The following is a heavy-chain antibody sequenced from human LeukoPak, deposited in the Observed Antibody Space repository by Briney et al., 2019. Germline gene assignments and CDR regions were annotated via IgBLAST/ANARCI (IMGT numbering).Heavy chain of an antibody. J-gene: IGHJ4*02. CDR2: IRSKAYGGTT. D-gene: IGHD3-10*01. Sequence: GGSLRLSCTASGFTFGDYAMSWVRQAPGKGLEWVGVIRSKAYGGTTDYAAPVKGRFTISRDDSKSVAYLQMNSLNTDDTALYYCTRYYYGSGSYYKFDSWGQGTLVTVSS. V-gene: IGHV3-49*04. CDR1: GFTFGDYA. CDR3: TRYYYGSGSYYKFDS.